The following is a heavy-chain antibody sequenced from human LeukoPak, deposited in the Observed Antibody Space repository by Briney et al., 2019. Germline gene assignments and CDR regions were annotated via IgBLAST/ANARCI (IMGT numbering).Heavy chain of an antibody. J-gene: IGHJ3*02. CDR2: ISTSSSVI. CDR1: GFTFSSYS. CDR3: ARDPSQNWNDLDAFDI. V-gene: IGHV3-48*04. Sequence: PGGSLRLSCGASGFTFSSYSMNWVRQAPGKGLEWVSYISTSSSVIYYADSVKGRFTISRDNAKNSLYLQMNSLRAEDTAVYYCARDPSQNWNDLDAFDIWGQGTMVTVSS. D-gene: IGHD1-1*01.